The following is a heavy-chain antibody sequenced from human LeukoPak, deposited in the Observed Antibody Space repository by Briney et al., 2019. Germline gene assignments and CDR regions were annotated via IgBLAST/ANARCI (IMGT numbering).Heavy chain of an antibody. Sequence: SETLSLTCTVSGGSISSYHWSWIRQPPGKGLEWIACIFDSGSTNYNPSLKSRVTISVDTSKSQFSLKLSSATAADTAMYYCARLVDTAMVPPYYYYGVDVWGQGTTVTVSS. CDR2: IFDSGST. CDR3: ARLVDTAMVPPYYYYGVDV. D-gene: IGHD5-18*01. CDR1: GGSISSYH. V-gene: IGHV4-59*08. J-gene: IGHJ6*02.